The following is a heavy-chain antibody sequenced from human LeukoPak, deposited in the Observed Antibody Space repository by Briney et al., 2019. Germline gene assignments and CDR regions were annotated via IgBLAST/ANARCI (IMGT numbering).Heavy chain of an antibody. V-gene: IGHV3-74*01. CDR2: IKYDASST. Sequence: GGSLRLSCADSGFTFSSHWMHWVRHAPGKGLVWVSRIKYDASSTSYADSVKGRFTISRDNAKNTLYLQMNSLRAEDTAVYYCARGATYAYYQDYWGQGTLVTVSS. CDR1: GFTFSSHW. J-gene: IGHJ4*02. CDR3: ARGATYAYYQDY. D-gene: IGHD1-26*01.